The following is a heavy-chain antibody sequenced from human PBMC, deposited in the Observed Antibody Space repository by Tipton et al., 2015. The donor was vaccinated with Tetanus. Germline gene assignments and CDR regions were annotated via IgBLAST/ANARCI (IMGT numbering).Heavy chain of an antibody. CDR2: ISSSGTTM. CDR1: GFNFKTLG. CDR3: VNFATS. V-gene: IGHV3-48*02. Sequence: GSLRLSCAVSGFNFKTLGINWVRQAPGKGLEWISYISSSGTTMYYADSVKGRFTISRDNAKNSLFLQMNSLRDEDTAVYYCVNFATSWGQGTLVTVSS. J-gene: IGHJ5*02.